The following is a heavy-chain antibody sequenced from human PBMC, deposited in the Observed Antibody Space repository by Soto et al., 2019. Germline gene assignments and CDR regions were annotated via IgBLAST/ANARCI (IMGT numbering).Heavy chain of an antibody. CDR3: ARQNYGDDSQDFFYAMDV. CDR2: IFHSGST. V-gene: IGHV4-4*02. D-gene: IGHD4-17*01. Sequence: QVQLQESGPGRVRPSGTLSLTCTVSGGSMRSSKWWSWVRQPPGKGLEWIGDIFHSGSTNYNPSLKSRVTTSVDKSKDQFSLRLSSVTAADTAVYYCARQNYGDDSQDFFYAMDVWGQGTTVTVSS. J-gene: IGHJ6*02. CDR1: GGSMRSSKW.